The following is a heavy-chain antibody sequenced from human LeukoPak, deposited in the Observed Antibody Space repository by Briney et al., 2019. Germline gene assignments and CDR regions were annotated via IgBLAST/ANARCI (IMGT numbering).Heavy chain of an antibody. CDR3: ARDPGDDFVVPGDP. CDR1: GYAFIDYA. CDR2: INTNTGNQ. D-gene: IGHD2-2*01. Sequence: ASVKVSCKASGYAFIDYAINWVRQAPGQGLEWMGWINTNTGNQTYAQGFTGRFVFSLDTSVSTTYLQISSLKAEDTAVYYCARDPGDDFVVPGDPWGQGTLVTVSS. J-gene: IGHJ5*02. V-gene: IGHV7-4-1*02.